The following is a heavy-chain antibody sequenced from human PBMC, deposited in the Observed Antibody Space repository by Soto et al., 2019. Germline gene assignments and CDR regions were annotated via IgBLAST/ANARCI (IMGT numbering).Heavy chain of an antibody. Sequence: SETLSLTCTVSGGSISSSSYYWGWIRQPPGKGLEWIGSIYYSGSTYYNPSLKSRVTISVDTSKNQFSLKLSSVTAADTAVYYCARGGDTAMPWDYYYYMDVWGKGTTVTVSS. D-gene: IGHD5-18*01. CDR3: ARGGDTAMPWDYYYYMDV. J-gene: IGHJ6*03. V-gene: IGHV4-39*01. CDR1: GGSISSSSYY. CDR2: IYYSGST.